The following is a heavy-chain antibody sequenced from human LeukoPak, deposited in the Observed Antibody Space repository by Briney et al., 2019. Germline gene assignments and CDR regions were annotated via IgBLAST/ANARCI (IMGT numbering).Heavy chain of an antibody. CDR2: IKQDGSEK. J-gene: IGHJ3*02. V-gene: IGHV3-7*01. Sequence: GGSLRLSCAASGFTFSSYWMSWVRQAPGKGLEWVANIKQDGSEKYYVDSVKGRFTISRDNAKNSLYLQMNSLRAEDTAVYYCGKKGDFYGHLVFDFFDIWGKGKMVTVSS. CDR1: GFTFSSYW. D-gene: IGHD3-3*01. CDR3: GKKGDFYGHLVFDFFDI.